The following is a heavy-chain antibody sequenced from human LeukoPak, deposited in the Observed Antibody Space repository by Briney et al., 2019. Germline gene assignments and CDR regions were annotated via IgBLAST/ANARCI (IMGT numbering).Heavy chain of an antibody. CDR2: IYYSGST. V-gene: IGHV4-30-4*01. CDR3: ARARGFSDYGDYPPFDP. CDR1: GGSISSGDYY. J-gene: IGHJ5*02. Sequence: PSQTLSLTCTVSGGSISSGDYYWSWIRQPPGKGLEWIGYIYYSGSTYYNPSLKSRVTISVDTSKNQFSLKLSSVTAADTAVYYCARARGFSDYGDYPPFDPWGQGTLVTVSS. D-gene: IGHD4-17*01.